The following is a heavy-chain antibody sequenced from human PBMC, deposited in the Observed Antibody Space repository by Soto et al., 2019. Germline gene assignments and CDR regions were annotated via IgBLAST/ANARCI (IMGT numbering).Heavy chain of an antibody. Sequence: QVQLVESGGGVVQPGRSLRLSCAASGFTFSSYAMHWVRQAPGKGLEWVAVISYDGSNKYYADSVKGRFTISRDNSKNTQYLQKNSLRAEDTAVYYCARVDTAMVSPEMDYRGQGTLVTVSS. CDR1: GFTFSSYA. CDR3: ARVDTAMVSPEMDY. J-gene: IGHJ4*02. CDR2: ISYDGSNK. V-gene: IGHV3-30-3*01. D-gene: IGHD5-18*01.